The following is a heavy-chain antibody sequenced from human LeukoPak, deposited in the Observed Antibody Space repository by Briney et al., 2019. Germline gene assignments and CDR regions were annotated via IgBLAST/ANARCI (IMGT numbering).Heavy chain of an antibody. J-gene: IGHJ4*02. D-gene: IGHD3-10*01. CDR1: GGSISSGGYY. V-gene: IGHV4-31*03. Sequence: SETLSLTCTVSGGSISSGGYYWSWIRQHPGKGLEWIGNIYYSGSTYYNPSLKSRVTISVDTSKNQFSLKLSSVTAADTAVYYCARPRSGSSGLDFDYWGQGTLVTVSS. CDR2: IYYSGST. CDR3: ARPRSGSSGLDFDY.